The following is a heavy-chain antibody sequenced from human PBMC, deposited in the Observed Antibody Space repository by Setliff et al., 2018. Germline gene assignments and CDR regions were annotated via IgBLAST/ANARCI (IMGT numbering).Heavy chain of an antibody. J-gene: IGHJ4*02. CDR3: AKGIDGYMDY. CDR2: ISWDGGST. V-gene: IGHV3-43*01. CDR1: GFTFDDYT. D-gene: IGHD2-21*01. Sequence: PGGSLRLSCAASGFTFDDYTMHWVRQAPGKGLEWVSLISWDGGSTYYADSVKGRFTISRDNSKNSLYLQMNSLRTEDTALYYCAKGIDGYMDYWGQGTLVTVSS.